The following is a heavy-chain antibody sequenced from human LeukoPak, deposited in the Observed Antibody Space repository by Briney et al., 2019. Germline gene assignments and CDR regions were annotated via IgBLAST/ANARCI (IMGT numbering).Heavy chain of an antibody. Sequence: ASVKLSCKASGYTFTSYYMHWVRQAPGQGLEWRGIINPSGGSTSYAQKFQGRVTMTRDTSTSTVYMELSSLRSEDTAVSYCARDPAIAVAYFDYGGQGTLVTVSS. V-gene: IGHV1-46*01. CDR1: GYTFTSYY. CDR2: INPSGGST. J-gene: IGHJ4*02. D-gene: IGHD6-19*01. CDR3: ARDPAIAVAYFDY.